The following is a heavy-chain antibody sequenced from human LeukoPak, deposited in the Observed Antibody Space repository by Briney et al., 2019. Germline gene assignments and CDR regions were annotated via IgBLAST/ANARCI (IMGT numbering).Heavy chain of an antibody. D-gene: IGHD3-3*01. V-gene: IGHV3-33*06. Sequence: GGSLRLSCAASGFTFSSYGMHWVRQAPGKGLEWVAVIWYDGSNKYYAGSVKGRFTISRDNSKNTLYLQMNSLRAEDTAVYYCAKDRSGAYYDFWSGYIDYWGQGTLVTVSS. CDR2: IWYDGSNK. CDR3: AKDRSGAYYDFWSGYIDY. J-gene: IGHJ4*02. CDR1: GFTFSSYG.